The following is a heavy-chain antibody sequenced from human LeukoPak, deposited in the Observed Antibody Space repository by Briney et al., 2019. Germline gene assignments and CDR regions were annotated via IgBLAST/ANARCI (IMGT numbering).Heavy chain of an antibody. D-gene: IGHD6-6*01. V-gene: IGHV5-51*01. CDR3: ARGSIAARPGYNWFDP. CDR2: IYPGDSDT. J-gene: IGHJ5*02. Sequence: GESLKISCKGSGYSFTSYWIGWVRQMPGKGLEWMGIIYPGDSDTRYSPSFQGQVTISADKSTSTAYLQLSSLKASDTAMYYCARGSIAARPGYNWFDPWGQGTLVTVSS. CDR1: GYSFTSYW.